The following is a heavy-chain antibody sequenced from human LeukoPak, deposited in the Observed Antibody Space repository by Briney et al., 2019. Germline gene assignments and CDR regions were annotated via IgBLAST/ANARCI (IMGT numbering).Heavy chain of an antibody. CDR3: ARDGRIVVVPAATHDDAFDI. D-gene: IGHD2-2*01. CDR1: SGSITSYF. J-gene: IGHJ3*02. Sequence: KTSETLSLTCTVPSGSITSYFWSWIRQPAGKGLEWIGRIYTSVRTNYNPSLKSRVTRSVDTSKNQFSLKLSSVTAADTAVYYCARDGRIVVVPAATHDDAFDIWGQGTMVTVSS. V-gene: IGHV4-4*07. CDR2: IYTSVRT.